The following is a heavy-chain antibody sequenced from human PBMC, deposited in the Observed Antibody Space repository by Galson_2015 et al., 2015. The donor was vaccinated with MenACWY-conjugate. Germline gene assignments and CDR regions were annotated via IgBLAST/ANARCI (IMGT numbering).Heavy chain of an antibody. D-gene: IGHD1-14*01. J-gene: IGHJ6*03. CDR1: GFTFSRHW. Sequence: SLRLSGAASGFTFSRHWMHWVRQAPGKGLVWVSRVNRDGSGTGYAAPVTARFTISSHNATNPLLLQMNSLNVEDAAVDYCERFYVPGTGRKDFYMDVWGRGTPVTVSS. CDR3: ERFYVPGTGRKDFYMDV. V-gene: IGHV3-74*01. CDR2: VNRDGSGT.